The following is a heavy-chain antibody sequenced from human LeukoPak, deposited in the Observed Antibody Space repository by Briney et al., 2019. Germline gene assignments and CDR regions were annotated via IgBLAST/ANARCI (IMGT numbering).Heavy chain of an antibody. Sequence: GSLRLSCAASGFTFSNYWMHWVRQAPGRGLVWVSRINSDGSSTTSADSVKGRFTISRDNAKNTLYLQMNSLRAEDTAVYYCAKGGATVIDYWGQGALVTVSS. D-gene: IGHD4-17*01. CDR1: GFTFSNYW. J-gene: IGHJ4*02. CDR3: AKGGATVIDY. CDR2: INSDGSST. V-gene: IGHV3-74*01.